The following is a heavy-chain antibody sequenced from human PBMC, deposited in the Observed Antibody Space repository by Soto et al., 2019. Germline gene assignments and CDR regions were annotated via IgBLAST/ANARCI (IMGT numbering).Heavy chain of an antibody. CDR3: ARDLSYYDSSGTLGY. Sequence: PGGSLRLSCAASGFTFSSYAMHWVRQAPGKGLEWVAVISYDGSNKYYADSVKGRFTISRDNSKNTLYLQMNSLRAEDTAVYYCARDLSYYDSSGTLGYWGQGTLVTVSS. CDR2: ISYDGSNK. J-gene: IGHJ4*02. CDR1: GFTFSSYA. D-gene: IGHD3-22*01. V-gene: IGHV3-30-3*01.